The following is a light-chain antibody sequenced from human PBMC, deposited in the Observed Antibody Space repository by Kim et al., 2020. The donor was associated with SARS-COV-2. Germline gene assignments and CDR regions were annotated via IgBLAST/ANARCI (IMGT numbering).Light chain of an antibody. V-gene: IGLV3-19*01. Sequence: SSELTQDPSVSVTLGQTVRITCQGDSLRSHYASWYRQKPGQAPILVIYDTDNRPSRIPDRFSGSSSGHTASLTLTGAQAEDDAGYYCNSRDSSGYDVVFG. CDR3: NSRDSSGYDVV. CDR1: SLRSHY. CDR2: DTD. J-gene: IGLJ2*01.